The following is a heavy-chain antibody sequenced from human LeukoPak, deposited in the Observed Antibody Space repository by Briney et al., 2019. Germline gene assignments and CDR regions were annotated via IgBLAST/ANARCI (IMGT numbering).Heavy chain of an antibody. CDR1: GYTLTELS. J-gene: IGHJ3*02. Sequence: GASVKVSCKVSGYTLTELSMHWVRQAPRKGLEWMGGFDPEDGETIYAQKFQGRVTMTEDTSTDTAYMELSSLRSEDTAVYYCATQQWPPRSGRDAFDIWGQGTMVTVSS. CDR3: ATQQWPPRSGRDAFDI. V-gene: IGHV1-24*01. CDR2: FDPEDGET. D-gene: IGHD6-19*01.